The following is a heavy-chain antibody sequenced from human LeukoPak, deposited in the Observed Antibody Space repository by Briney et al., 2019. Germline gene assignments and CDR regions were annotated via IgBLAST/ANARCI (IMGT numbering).Heavy chain of an antibody. CDR3: ARADMSGYEPFDY. V-gene: IGHV1-2*02. D-gene: IGHD5-12*01. J-gene: IGHJ4*02. Sequence: ASVKVSCKASGYTFTGYYMHWVRQAPGQGLEWMGWTNPNSGGTNYAQKFQGRVTMTRDTSISTAYMELSRLRSDDTAVYYCARADMSGYEPFDYWGQGTLVTVSS. CDR2: TNPNSGGT. CDR1: GYTFTGYY.